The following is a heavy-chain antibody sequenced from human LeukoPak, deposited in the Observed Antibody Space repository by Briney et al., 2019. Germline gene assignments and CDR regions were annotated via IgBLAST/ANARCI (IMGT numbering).Heavy chain of an antibody. D-gene: IGHD2-8*01. CDR1: GYTFTRYG. Sequence: ASVKVSCKASGYTFTRYGVNWVRQAPGQGLEWMGIINPSGGSTSYAQKFQGRVTMTRDMSTSTVYMELNSLRAEDTAVYYCAKDPDCTSGICYTFFDYWGQGTLVTVSS. CDR3: AKDPDCTSGICYTFFDY. J-gene: IGHJ4*02. CDR2: INPSGGST. V-gene: IGHV1-46*01.